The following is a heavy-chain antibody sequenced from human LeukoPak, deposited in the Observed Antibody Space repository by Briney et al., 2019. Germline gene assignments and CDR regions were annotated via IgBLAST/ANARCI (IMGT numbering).Heavy chain of an antibody. J-gene: IGHJ6*02. D-gene: IGHD2-2*01. Sequence: GGSLRLSCAASGFSFSNYVMTWVHLAPGKGLDWVSVISGGGGTTYYADSVKGRFTTSRDNSKNTLYLQMNSLRVEDTAVYYCARYCTTTSCYGRDYYYGMDVWGQGTTVTVSS. CDR3: ARYCTTTSCYGRDYYYGMDV. CDR1: GFSFSNYV. CDR2: ISGGGGTT. V-gene: IGHV3-23*01.